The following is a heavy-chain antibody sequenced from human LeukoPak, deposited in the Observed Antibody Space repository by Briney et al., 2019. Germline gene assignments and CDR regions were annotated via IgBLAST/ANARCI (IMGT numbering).Heavy chain of an antibody. CDR1: GGSFSGYY. V-gene: IGHV4-34*01. J-gene: IGHJ4*02. Sequence: PSETLSLTCAVYGGSFSGYYWSWIRQPPGKGPEWIGEINHSGSTNYNPSLKSRVTISVDTSKNQFSLKLSSVTAADTAVYYCARSADWNYATYYFDYWGQGTLVTVSS. D-gene: IGHD1-7*01. CDR2: INHSGST. CDR3: ARSADWNYATYYFDY.